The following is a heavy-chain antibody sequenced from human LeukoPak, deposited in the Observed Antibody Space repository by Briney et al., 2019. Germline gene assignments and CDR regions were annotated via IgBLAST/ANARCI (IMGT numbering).Heavy chain of an antibody. CDR3: AKDIWGYDYGNFDY. V-gene: IGHV3-43*01. CDR2: INYDGTST. D-gene: IGHD5-18*01. CDR1: GFVFEDYT. Sequence: GGSLRLSCVASGFVFEDYTMPWVRQVPGKGLEWVSLINYDGTSTYYADSVKGRFTISRDDSKNSLYLQMNSLRTEDTALYYCAKDIWGYDYGNFDYWGQGTLVTVSS. J-gene: IGHJ4*02.